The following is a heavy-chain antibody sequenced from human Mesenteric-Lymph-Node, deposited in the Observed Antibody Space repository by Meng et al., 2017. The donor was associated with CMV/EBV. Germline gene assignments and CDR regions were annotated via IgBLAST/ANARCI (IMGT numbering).Heavy chain of an antibody. D-gene: IGHD2-2*01. Sequence: GGSVSSGSYFCIWIRQPPGSRLRWIGYICYSRSTSYAPSLKSRVTISRDTSKNQFSLKLNTVSAADMAVYYCARGEGIHALGWFDPWGQGTLVTVSS. CDR3: ARGEGIHALGWFDP. CDR1: GGSVSSGSYF. J-gene: IGHJ5*02. V-gene: IGHV4-61*06. CDR2: ICYSRST.